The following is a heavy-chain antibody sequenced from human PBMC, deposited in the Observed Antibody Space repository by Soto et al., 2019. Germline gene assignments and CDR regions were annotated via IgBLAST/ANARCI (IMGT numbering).Heavy chain of an antibody. V-gene: IGHV3-33*01. J-gene: IGHJ6*03. CDR3: ARAGVYDFWSGGDYYYYYMDV. Sequence: GGSLRLSCAASGFTFSSYGMHWVRQAPGKGLEWVAVIWYDGSNKYYADSVKGRFTISRDNSKNTLYLQMNSLRAEDTAVYYCARAGVYDFWSGGDYYYYYMDVWGKGTTVTVSS. D-gene: IGHD3-3*01. CDR2: IWYDGSNK. CDR1: GFTFSSYG.